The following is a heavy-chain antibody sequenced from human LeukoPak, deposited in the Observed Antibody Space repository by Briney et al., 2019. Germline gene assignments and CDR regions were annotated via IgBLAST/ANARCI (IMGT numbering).Heavy chain of an antibody. Sequence: SETLSLTCTVSGGSISSGSYYWSWIRQPAGKGLEWIGRIYTSGSTNYNPSLKSRVTISVDASKNQFSLKLSSVTAADTAVYYCASGLVRWNWFDPWGQGTPVTVSS. D-gene: IGHD6-19*01. V-gene: IGHV4-61*02. CDR1: GGSISSGSYY. J-gene: IGHJ5*02. CDR2: IYTSGST. CDR3: ASGLVRWNWFDP.